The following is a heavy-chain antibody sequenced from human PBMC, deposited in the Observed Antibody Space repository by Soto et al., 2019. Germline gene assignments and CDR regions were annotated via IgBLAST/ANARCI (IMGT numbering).Heavy chain of an antibody. Sequence: QVQLQESGPGLVKPSETLSLTCTVSGGSISSYYWSWIRQPPGKGLEWIGYIYYSGSTNYNPSLKSRVTISVDTSKNQFSLKLSSVPAADTAVYYCARDSTEWFDPWGQGTLVTVSS. J-gene: IGHJ5*02. CDR3: ARDSTEWFDP. V-gene: IGHV4-59*01. CDR2: IYYSGST. CDR1: GGSISSYY.